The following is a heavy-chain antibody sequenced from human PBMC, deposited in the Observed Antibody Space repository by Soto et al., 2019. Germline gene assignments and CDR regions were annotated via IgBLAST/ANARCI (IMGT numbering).Heavy chain of an antibody. V-gene: IGHV1-18*01. CDR3: ARATRGGSYYWGYYFDY. CDR2: ISAYNGNT. CDR1: GYTFISYG. D-gene: IGHD1-26*01. J-gene: IGHJ4*02. Sequence: QVQLVQSGAEVKKPGASVKVSCKASGYTFISYGISWVRQAAGQGLEWMGWISAYNGNTNYAQKLQGRVTVTTDTSTSTAYMELRSLRSDDTAVYYCARATRGGSYYWGYYFDYWGQGTLVTVSS.